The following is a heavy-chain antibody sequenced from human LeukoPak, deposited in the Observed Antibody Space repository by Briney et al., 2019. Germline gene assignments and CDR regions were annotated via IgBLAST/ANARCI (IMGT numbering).Heavy chain of an antibody. CDR2: INPSGGST. CDR3: ARNGIAAQYYFDY. D-gene: IGHD6-6*01. Sequence: ASVKVSCKASGYTFTGYYMHWVRQAPGQGLEWMGIINPSGGSTSYAQKFQGRVTMTRDMSTSTVYMELSSLRSEDTAVYYCARNGIAAQYYFDYWGQGTLVTVSS. J-gene: IGHJ4*02. CDR1: GYTFTGYY. V-gene: IGHV1-46*01.